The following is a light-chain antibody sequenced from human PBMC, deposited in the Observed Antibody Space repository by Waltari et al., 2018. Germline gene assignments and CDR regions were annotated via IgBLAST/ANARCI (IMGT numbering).Light chain of an antibody. V-gene: IGKV3-15*01. Sequence: EIVMTQSPATLSVSPGERATLSCMASQSVSSNLAWYQQKPGQAPRLLIYGASTRATGIPARFSGSGSGTEFTLTISSMQSEDFAVYYCQQYNNWPPGITFGQGTRLEIK. J-gene: IGKJ5*01. CDR2: GAS. CDR3: QQYNNWPPGIT. CDR1: QSVSSN.